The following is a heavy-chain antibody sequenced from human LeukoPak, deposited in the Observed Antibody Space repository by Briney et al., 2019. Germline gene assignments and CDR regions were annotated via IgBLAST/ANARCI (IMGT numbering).Heavy chain of an antibody. CDR3: AKDAHLVVGAYYFDY. V-gene: IGHV3-23*01. D-gene: IGHD1-26*01. CDR1: GITFSNYG. J-gene: IGHJ4*02. CDR2: ISDSGGST. Sequence: TGGSLRLSCVASGITFSNYGMNWVRQAPGKGLEWVSTISDSGGSTNYADSVKGRFTISRDNSKNTLFLQMNSLRVEDTAVYYRAKDAHLVVGAYYFDYWGQGTLVTVSS.